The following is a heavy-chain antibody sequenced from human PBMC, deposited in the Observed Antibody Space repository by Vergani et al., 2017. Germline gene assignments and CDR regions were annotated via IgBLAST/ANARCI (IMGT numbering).Heavy chain of an antibody. D-gene: IGHD3-22*01. CDR2: IYYSGST. CDR1: GGSISSGGYY. Sequence: QVQLQESGPGLVKPSQTLSLTCTVSGGSISSGGYYWSWLRQHPGKGLEWIGYIYYSGSTYYNPSLKSRVTISVDTSKNQFSLKLSSVTAADTAVYYCARDHYYDSSGYYPLDYYGMDVWGQGTTVTVSS. V-gene: IGHV4-31*03. J-gene: IGHJ6*02. CDR3: ARDHYYDSSGYYPLDYYGMDV.